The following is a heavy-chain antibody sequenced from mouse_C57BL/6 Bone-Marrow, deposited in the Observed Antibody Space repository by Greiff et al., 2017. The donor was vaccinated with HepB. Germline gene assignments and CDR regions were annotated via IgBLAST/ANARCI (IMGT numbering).Heavy chain of an antibody. Sequence: EVQLQQSGAELVRPGASVKLSCTASGFNIKDDYMHWVKQRPEQGLEWIGWIDPENGDTEYASKFQGKATITADTSSNTAYLQLSSLTSEDTAVYYCLTPDYFDYWGQGTTLTVSS. J-gene: IGHJ2*01. CDR3: LTPDYFDY. CDR2: IDPENGDT. CDR1: GFNIKDDY. V-gene: IGHV14-4*01.